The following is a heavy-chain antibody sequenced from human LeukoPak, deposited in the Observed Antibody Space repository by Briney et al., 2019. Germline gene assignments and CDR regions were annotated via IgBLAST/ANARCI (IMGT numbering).Heavy chain of an antibody. Sequence: GGSLRLSCAASGFIFSNSAMNWVRQAPGKGLEWVSSINNDGSYIYYAGSVKGRFTISRDNAKNSLYLRLNSLGVEDTAVYYCVRGVPVTPGIDYWGQGTLVTVSS. CDR1: GFIFSNSA. V-gene: IGHV3-21*01. D-gene: IGHD2-2*01. CDR3: VRGVPVTPGIDY. CDR2: INNDGSYI. J-gene: IGHJ4*02.